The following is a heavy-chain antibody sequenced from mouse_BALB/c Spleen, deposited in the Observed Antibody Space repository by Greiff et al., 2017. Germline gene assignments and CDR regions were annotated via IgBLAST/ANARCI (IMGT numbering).Heavy chain of an antibody. CDR1: GFTFSNYW. CDR3: TRTTVVADYFDY. J-gene: IGHJ2*01. Sequence: EVKVEESGGGLVQPGGSMKLSCVASGFTFSNYWMNWVRQSPEKGLEWVAEIRLKSNNYATHYAESVKGRFTISRDDSKSSVYLQMNNLRAEDTGIYYCTRTTVVADYFDYWGQGTTRTVSS. CDR2: IRLKSNNYAT. D-gene: IGHD1-1*01. V-gene: IGHV6-6*02.